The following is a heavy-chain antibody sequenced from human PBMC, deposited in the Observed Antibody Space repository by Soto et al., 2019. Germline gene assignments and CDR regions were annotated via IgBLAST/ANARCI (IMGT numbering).Heavy chain of an antibody. V-gene: IGHV3-23*01. CDR3: AKDAPEWERYGAFDY. Sequence: GGPRRPSFGASGFTFSSYSMSWVRQAPGKGLEWVSAISGSGGSTYYADSVKGRFTISRDNSKNTLYLQMNSLRAEDTAVYYCAKDAPEWERYGAFDYWGQGT. D-gene: IGHD1-26*01. CDR2: ISGSGGST. CDR1: GFTFSSYS. J-gene: IGHJ4*02.